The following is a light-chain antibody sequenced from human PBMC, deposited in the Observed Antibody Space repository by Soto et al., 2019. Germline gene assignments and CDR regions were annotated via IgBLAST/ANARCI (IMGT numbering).Light chain of an antibody. J-gene: IGKJ4*01. Sequence: EIVMTQSPATLSVSPGERATLSCRASQSVSSNLAWYQQKPGQAPTLLIYGASTRATGIPARFSGSRSGTEFTLTISSLQSEDFAVYYCQQYNNWPPLTFGGGTKVEIK. CDR2: GAS. CDR1: QSVSSN. V-gene: IGKV3-15*01. CDR3: QQYNNWPPLT.